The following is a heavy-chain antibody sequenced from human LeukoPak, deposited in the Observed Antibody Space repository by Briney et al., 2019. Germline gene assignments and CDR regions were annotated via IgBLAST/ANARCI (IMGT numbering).Heavy chain of an antibody. V-gene: IGHV4-34*01. Sequence: SETLSLTCAVYGGSFSGYYWSWIRQPPGKGLEWMGEINHSGSTNYNPSLKSRVTISVDTSKNQFSLKLSSVTAADTAVYYCARGLRRYYFDYWGQGTLVTVSS. J-gene: IGHJ4*02. CDR3: ARGLRRYYFDY. CDR1: GGSFSGYY. D-gene: IGHD3-10*01. CDR2: INHSGST.